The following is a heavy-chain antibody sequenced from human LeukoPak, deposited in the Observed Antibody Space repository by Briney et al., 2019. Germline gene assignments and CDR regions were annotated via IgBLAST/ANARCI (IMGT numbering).Heavy chain of an antibody. V-gene: IGHV3-30*02. J-gene: IGHJ4*02. Sequence: GGSLRLSCAASGFTFSSYGMHWVRQAPGKGLEWVAFIRYDGSNKYYADSVKGRFTFSRDNAKNSLYVQMNSLRAEDTAVYYCARGGSSSWYGKYYFDYWGQGTLVTVSS. CDR3: ARGGSSSWYGKYYFDY. CDR2: IRYDGSNK. CDR1: GFTFSSYG. D-gene: IGHD6-13*01.